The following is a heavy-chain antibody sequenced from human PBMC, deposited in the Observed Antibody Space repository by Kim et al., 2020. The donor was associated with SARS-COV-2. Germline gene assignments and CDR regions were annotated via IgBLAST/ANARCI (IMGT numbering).Heavy chain of an antibody. V-gene: IGHV3-64D*06. J-gene: IGHJ4*02. D-gene: IGHD3-22*01. CDR3: LKDRYYDTSGYSDY. Sequence: ADSVNGRFTISRDNSTNTLYRQMSSLRTEDTAVYYCLKDRYYDTSGYSDYWGQGTLVTVSS.